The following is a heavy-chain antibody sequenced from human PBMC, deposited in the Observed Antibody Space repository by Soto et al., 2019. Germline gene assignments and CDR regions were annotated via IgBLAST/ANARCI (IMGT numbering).Heavy chain of an antibody. D-gene: IGHD6-19*01. J-gene: IGHJ4*02. V-gene: IGHV3-48*02. CDR2: ITSDTKTI. CDR3: ARSVEGHFDY. Sequence: EVQLVESGGALVQRGGSLTLSCAASGFRFSIYSINWVRQAPGKGLEWSAYITSDTKTIKYAESVKGRFTISRDNAKNSVYLQMDNLSDEDTAVYYCARSVEGHFDYWGQGTVVTVSS. CDR1: GFRFSIYS.